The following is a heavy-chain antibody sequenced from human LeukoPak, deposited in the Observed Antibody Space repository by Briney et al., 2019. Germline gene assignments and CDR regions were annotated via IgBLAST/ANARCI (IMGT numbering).Heavy chain of an antibody. Sequence: GASVKVSCKASGYTFTGYYMHWVRQAPGQGLEWMGWINPNSGGTNYVQKFQGRVTMTRDTSISTAYMELSRLRSDDTAVYYCASAVAGTLCAFDIWGQGTMVTVSS. V-gene: IGHV1-2*02. D-gene: IGHD6-19*01. J-gene: IGHJ3*02. CDR2: INPNSGGT. CDR3: ASAVAGTLCAFDI. CDR1: GYTFTGYY.